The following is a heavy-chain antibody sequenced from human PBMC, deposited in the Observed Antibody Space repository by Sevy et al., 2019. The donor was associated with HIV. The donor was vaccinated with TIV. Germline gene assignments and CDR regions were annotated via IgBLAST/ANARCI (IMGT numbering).Heavy chain of an antibody. V-gene: IGHV3-21*01. D-gene: IGHD3-22*01. J-gene: IGHJ4*02. CDR1: GFTFSNYW. Sequence: GGSLRLSCVASGFTFSNYWMSWVRQAPGKGLECVSSISSSGSYIYYADSVKGRFTISRDDAKNSLYLQMNTLRAEDAALYYCARVRPYDTIDFDYWGQGTLVTVSS. CDR3: ARVRPYDTIDFDY. CDR2: ISSSGSYI.